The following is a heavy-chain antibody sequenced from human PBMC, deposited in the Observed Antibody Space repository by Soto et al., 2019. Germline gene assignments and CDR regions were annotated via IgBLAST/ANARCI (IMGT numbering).Heavy chain of an antibody. J-gene: IGHJ4*02. CDR1: GFTFSTYS. D-gene: IGHD3-22*01. V-gene: IGHV3-48*01. CDR2: ISSSSSTI. Sequence: GGSLRLSCAASGFTFSTYSMNWVRQAPGKGLEWVSYISSSSSTIFYTDSVKGRFTVSRDNAKNSLYLQMNSLRAEDTAVYYCASPTYYHDSSGPTAYWGQATLVSVSS. CDR3: ASPTYYHDSSGPTAY.